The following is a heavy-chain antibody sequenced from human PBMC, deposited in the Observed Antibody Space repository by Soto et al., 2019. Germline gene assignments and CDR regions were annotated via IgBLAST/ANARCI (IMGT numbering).Heavy chain of an antibody. Sequence: QVQLQESGPGLVKPSGTLSLTCAVSGASISSGNWWTWVRQPPGKGLEWIGEIYHSGSTNYSPSLNSRVTVSVDNSKNPSSPNLSSVTAADTAVYYCAAASSWGLDSWGQGTLVTVSP. CDR1: GASISSGNW. V-gene: IGHV4-4*02. CDR3: AAASSWGLDS. D-gene: IGHD6-13*01. J-gene: IGHJ4*02. CDR2: IYHSGST.